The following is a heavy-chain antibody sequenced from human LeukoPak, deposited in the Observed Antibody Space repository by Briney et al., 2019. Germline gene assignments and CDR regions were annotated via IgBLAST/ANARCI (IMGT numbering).Heavy chain of an antibody. CDR3: SKVNY. Sequence: GGSLRLSCAASGFTFSNSWMSWLRQAPGKGLEWVAHMNQDGSAKFYVDSVKGRFTISRDNAKNSLYLQMNSMRAEDMAVYYCSKVNYWGQGTLVTVSS. V-gene: IGHV3-7*01. CDR2: MNQDGSAK. J-gene: IGHJ4*02. CDR1: GFTFSNSW. D-gene: IGHD3-22*01.